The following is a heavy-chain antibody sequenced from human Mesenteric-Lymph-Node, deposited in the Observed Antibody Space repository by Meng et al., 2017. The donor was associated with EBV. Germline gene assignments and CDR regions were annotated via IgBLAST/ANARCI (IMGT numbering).Heavy chain of an antibody. CDR3: ARGYLHYDYIWGSYTYFDY. CDR2: INHSGST. V-gene: IGHV4-34*01. J-gene: IGHJ4*02. D-gene: IGHD3-16*01. Sequence: QWGPVLFNPSETLSLTCAVYGGSVSGYNRSWIRQPPGKGLEWIEEINHSGSTNYNPSLKSRVTISVDTSKNQFSLKLSSVTAADTAVYYCARGYLHYDYIWGSYTYFDYWGQGTLVTVSS. CDR1: GGSVSGYN.